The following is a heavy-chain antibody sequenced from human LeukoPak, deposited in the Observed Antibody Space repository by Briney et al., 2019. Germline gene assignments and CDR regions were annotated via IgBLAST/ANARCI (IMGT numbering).Heavy chain of an antibody. J-gene: IGHJ4*02. CDR1: GGSFSGYY. Sequence: PSETLSLTCAVYGGSFSGYYWSWLRQPPGKGLEWIGEINHSGSTNHNPSLKSRVTISVDTSTNQYSLKLSPVTAAATAVYYCARKGRGSCRLRVFVYWGPGTLVTVSS. CDR3: ARKGRGSCRLRVFVY. V-gene: IGHV4-34*01. CDR2: INHSGST. D-gene: IGHD1-26*01.